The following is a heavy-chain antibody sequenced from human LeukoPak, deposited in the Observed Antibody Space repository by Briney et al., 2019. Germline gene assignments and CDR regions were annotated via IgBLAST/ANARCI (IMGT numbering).Heavy chain of an antibody. CDR1: GFTLTNYD. V-gene: IGHV3-13*04. Sequence: GGSLRLSCAASGFTLTNYDMHWVRQATGKGLEWVSAISVAGDTYYAGSVKGRFTISRGNAKNSLYLQMNGLRAGDTAVYYCARRVGGPYDYWGQGTLVTVSS. CDR2: ISVAGDT. D-gene: IGHD2-2*01. J-gene: IGHJ4*02. CDR3: ARRVGGPYDY.